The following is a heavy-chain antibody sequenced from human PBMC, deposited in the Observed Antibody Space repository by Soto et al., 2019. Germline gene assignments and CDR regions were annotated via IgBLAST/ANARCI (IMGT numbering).Heavy chain of an antibody. V-gene: IGHV1-18*01. CDR3: ARENSGSYHRRFDY. J-gene: IGHJ4*01. Sequence: ASVKVSCKASGYTLPNFGLSWVRQAPGQGLEWVGCISAYNANTNYAQKFQGRVTMTTDTSTSTAFMELRGLRSDDTAVYYCARENSGSYHRRFDYWGQGTLVTVSS. CDR2: ISAYNANT. CDR1: GYTLPNFG. D-gene: IGHD1-26*01.